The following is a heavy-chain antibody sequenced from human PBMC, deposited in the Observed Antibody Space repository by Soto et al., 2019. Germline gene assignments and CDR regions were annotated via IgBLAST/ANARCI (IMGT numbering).Heavy chain of an antibody. Sequence: GESLKISCAASGFTFSSYGMHWVRQAPGKGLEWVAVIWYDGSNKYYADSVKGRFTISRDNSKNTLYLQMNSLRAEDTAVYYCARDRVPLYYDISAFDYWGQGTLVTVSS. CDR2: IWYDGSNK. J-gene: IGHJ4*02. D-gene: IGHD3-9*01. V-gene: IGHV3-33*01. CDR1: GFTFSSYG. CDR3: ARDRVPLYYDISAFDY.